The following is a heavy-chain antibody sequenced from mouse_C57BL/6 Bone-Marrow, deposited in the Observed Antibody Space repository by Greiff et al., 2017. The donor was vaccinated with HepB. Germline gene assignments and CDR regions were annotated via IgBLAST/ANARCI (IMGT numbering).Heavy chain of an antibody. V-gene: IGHV1-82*01. D-gene: IGHD2-3*01. J-gene: IGHJ4*01. CDR2: IYPGDGDT. CDR3: ARIGWAMDY. Sequence: VQLQQSGPELVKPGASVKISCKASGYAFSSSWMNWVKQRPGKGLGWIGRIYPGDGDTNYNGKFKGKATLTADKSSSTAYMQLSSLTSEDSAVYFCARIGWAMDYWGQGTSVTVSS. CDR1: GYAFSSSW.